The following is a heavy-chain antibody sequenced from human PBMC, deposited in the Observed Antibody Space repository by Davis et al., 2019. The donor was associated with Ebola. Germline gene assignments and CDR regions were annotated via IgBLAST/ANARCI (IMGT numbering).Heavy chain of an antibody. Sequence: PSETLSLTCTVSGCSISSYYWSWIRQPAGKGLEWIGRIYTSGSTNYRPSLKSRVTISLDTSKNEFSLMLGSVTVADTAVYHCARSGGYASPFDNWGQGSLVTVSS. V-gene: IGHV4-4*07. CDR3: ARSGGYASPFDN. J-gene: IGHJ4*02. CDR1: GCSISSYY. D-gene: IGHD6-25*01. CDR2: IYTSGST.